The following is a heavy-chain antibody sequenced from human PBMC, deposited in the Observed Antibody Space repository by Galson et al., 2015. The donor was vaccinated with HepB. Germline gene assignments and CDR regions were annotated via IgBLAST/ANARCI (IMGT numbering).Heavy chain of an antibody. V-gene: IGHV1-3*01. Sequence: SVKVSCKASGYTFTSYAMHLVRQAPGQRLEWMGWINAGNGNTKYSQKFQGRVTITRDTSASTAYMELSSLRSEDTAVYYCARLLRRYDILTGYYEVYDYWGQGTLVTVSS. CDR3: ARLLRRYDILTGYYEVYDY. D-gene: IGHD3-9*01. CDR2: INAGNGNT. CDR1: GYTFTSYA. J-gene: IGHJ4*02.